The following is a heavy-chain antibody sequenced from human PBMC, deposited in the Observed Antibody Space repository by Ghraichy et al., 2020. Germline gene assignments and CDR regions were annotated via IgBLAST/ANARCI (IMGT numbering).Heavy chain of an antibody. CDR2: ISGGGETI. CDR1: GFTFSPYG. V-gene: IGHV3-23*01. Sequence: LSLTCAASGFTFSPYGMNWVRQAPGKGLEWVSGISGGGETIYYADSVKGRFTIFRDNFKNTVYLQINNLRVEDTAVYYCAKGSGFSTGWWVDYFEYWGQGTLVTVSS. D-gene: IGHD6-19*01. CDR3: AKGSGFSTGWWVDYFEY. J-gene: IGHJ4*02.